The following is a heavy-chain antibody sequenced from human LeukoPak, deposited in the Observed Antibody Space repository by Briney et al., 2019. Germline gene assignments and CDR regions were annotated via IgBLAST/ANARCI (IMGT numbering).Heavy chain of an antibody. D-gene: IGHD3-3*01. CDR2: IYTSGST. V-gene: IGHV4-4*07. CDR3: ARDRVYDFWSGYYTAGAFDI. Sequence: PSETLSLTCTVSGGSISSYYWSWIRPPAGKGLEWVGRIYTSGSTNYNPSLKSRVTMSVDTSKNQFSLKLSSVTAADTAVYYCARDRVYDFWSGYYTAGAFDIWGPGTMVTVSS. CDR1: GGSISSYY. J-gene: IGHJ3*02.